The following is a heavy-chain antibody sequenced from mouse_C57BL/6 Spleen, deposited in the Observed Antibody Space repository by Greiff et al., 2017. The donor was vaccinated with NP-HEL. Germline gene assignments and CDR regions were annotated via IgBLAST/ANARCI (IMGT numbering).Heavy chain of an antibody. CDR3: AAQATGAMDY. D-gene: IGHD3-2*02. V-gene: IGHV7-3*01. CDR1: GFTFTDYY. CDR2: IRNKANGYTT. J-gene: IGHJ4*01. Sequence: EVHLVESGGGLVQPGGSLSLSCAASGFTFTDYYMSWVRQPPGKALEWLGFIRNKANGYTTEYSASVKGRFTISRDNSQSILYLQMNALRAEDSATYYCAAQATGAMDYWGQGTSVTVSS.